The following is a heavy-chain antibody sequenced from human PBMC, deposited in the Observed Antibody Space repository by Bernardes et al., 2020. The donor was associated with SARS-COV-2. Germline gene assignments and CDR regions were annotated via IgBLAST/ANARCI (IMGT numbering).Heavy chain of an antibody. CDR3: ARGLYNGYDSMYSGGYYYFDT. V-gene: IGHV4-34*01. CDR1: GGSFSGYS. CDR2: INHSGSA. Sequence: SEPLSLTCVVSGGSFSGYSLSWIRQPPGKGLEWIGEINHSGSAKYNPSVRSRVSISLETSNNQISLELISLTAADTAVYYCARGLYNGYDSMYSGGYYYFDTWGQGTLVTVSS. D-gene: IGHD5-12*01. J-gene: IGHJ4*02.